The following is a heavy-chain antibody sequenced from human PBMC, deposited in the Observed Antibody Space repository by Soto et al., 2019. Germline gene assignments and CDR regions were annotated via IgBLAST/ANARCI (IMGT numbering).Heavy chain of an antibody. CDR2: ISGSGGST. CDR3: AKVSSMVRGVDLDY. D-gene: IGHD3-10*01. CDR1: GFTFSSYA. V-gene: IGHV3-23*01. J-gene: IGHJ4*02. Sequence: EVQLLESGGGLVQPGGSLRLSCAASGFTFSSYAMSWVRQAPGKGMEWVSAISGSGGSTYYADSVKGRFTISRDNSKNTLYLQINSLRAEDTAVYYCAKVSSMVRGVDLDYWGQGTLVTVSS.